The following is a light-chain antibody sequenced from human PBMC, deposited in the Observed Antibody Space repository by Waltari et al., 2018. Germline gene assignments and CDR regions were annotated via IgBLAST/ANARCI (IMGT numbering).Light chain of an antibody. V-gene: IGLV1-51*01. Sequence: QSVLTPPPSVSAAPGQKVTISCSGSNSNIGNNYVSWYQQLPVPAPKLFIYANNKRPSGVPDRFSGSKSGTSANLGITGLQAGDEANYYCGTWDSTLSAPVFGGGTRLTVL. CDR3: GTWDSTLSAPV. CDR2: ANN. CDR1: NSNIGNNY. J-gene: IGLJ3*02.